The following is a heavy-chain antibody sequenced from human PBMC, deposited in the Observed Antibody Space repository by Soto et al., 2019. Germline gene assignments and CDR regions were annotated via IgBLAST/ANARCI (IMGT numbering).Heavy chain of an antibody. CDR3: ARVSVQAYFDP. CDR1: GFTFSSYE. Sequence: EVQLVESGGGLVQPGGSLRLSCAASGFTFSSYEMNWVRQAPGKGLEWVSYISSSGSTIYYADSVKGRFIISRDNAKNSLYLQMNSLRAEDTAVYYCARVSVQAYFDPWGQGTLVTVSS. J-gene: IGHJ5*02. D-gene: IGHD2-21*01. CDR2: ISSSGSTI. V-gene: IGHV3-48*03.